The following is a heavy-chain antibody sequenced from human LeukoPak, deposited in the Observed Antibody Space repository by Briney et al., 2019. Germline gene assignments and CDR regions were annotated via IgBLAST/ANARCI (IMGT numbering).Heavy chain of an antibody. J-gene: IGHJ4*02. CDR2: MNSDGSAT. CDR3: AKGPNYFDS. CDR1: GFSFSNYW. V-gene: IGHV3-74*01. Sequence: PGGSLRLSCADSGFSFSNYWMHWVRQAPGKGLVWVTRMNSDGSATYYADSVQGRFTISRDNAKNTLYLQMNSLRAEDTAMYFCAKGPNYFDSWGQGTLVTVSS.